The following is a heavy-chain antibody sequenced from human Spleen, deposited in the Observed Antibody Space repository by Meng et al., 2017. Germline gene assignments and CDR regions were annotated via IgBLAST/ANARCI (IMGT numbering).Heavy chain of an antibody. J-gene: IGHJ6*02. CDR1: GFTFTRYA. D-gene: IGHD6-13*01. Sequence: GGSLRLSCAASGFTFTRYAMHWVRQAPGKGLEWVSSISSSSSYIYYADSVKGRFTISRDNAKNSLYLQMNSLRAEDTAVYYCARIAAAGDYYYYYYGMDVWGQGTTVTVSS. V-gene: IGHV3-21*01. CDR3: ARIAAAGDYYYYYYGMDV. CDR2: ISSSSSYI.